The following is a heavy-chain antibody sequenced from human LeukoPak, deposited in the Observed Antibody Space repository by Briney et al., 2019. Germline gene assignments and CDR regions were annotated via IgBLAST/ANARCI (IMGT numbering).Heavy chain of an antibody. CDR2: ISGNGGIT. D-gene: IGHD3-22*01. J-gene: IGHJ4*02. CDR3: ARDKKYYYDSSGYSLYY. CDR1: GFTFSSYA. V-gene: IGHV3-23*01. Sequence: GGSLRLSCAASGFTFSSYAMSWVRQAPGKGLEWVSGISGNGGITYYADSVKGRFTISRDNSKNTLYLQMNSLRAEDTAVYYCARDKKYYYDSSGYSLYYWGQGTLVTVSS.